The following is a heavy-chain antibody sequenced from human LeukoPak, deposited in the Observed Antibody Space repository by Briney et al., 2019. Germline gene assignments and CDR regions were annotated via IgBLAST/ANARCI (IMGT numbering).Heavy chain of an antibody. V-gene: IGHV4-38-2*01. CDR2: IYHSGST. Sequence: SETLSLTCAVSGYSISSGYYWGWIRQPPGKGLEWIGSIYHSGSTYYNPSLKSRVTMSVDTSKNQFSLKLSSVTAADTAVYYCARAEFWSGYYFDYWGQGTLVTVSS. J-gene: IGHJ4*02. D-gene: IGHD3-3*01. CDR1: GYSISSGYY. CDR3: ARAEFWSGYYFDY.